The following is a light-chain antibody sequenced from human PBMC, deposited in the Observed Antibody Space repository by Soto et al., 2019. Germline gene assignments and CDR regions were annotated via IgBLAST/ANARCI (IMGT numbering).Light chain of an antibody. CDR2: GAS. J-gene: IGKJ1*01. CDR1: RDIRID. CDR3: LQNYFHPRT. V-gene: IGKV1-6*01. Sequence: AVQMTQSPSSLSASVGDRVTITCRASRDIRIDLGWYQQKPGEAPKLLIVGASSLQSGVPSRFSGSGSGTDFTLTISSLQPEDFATYYWLQNYFHPRTFGQGTKVEI.